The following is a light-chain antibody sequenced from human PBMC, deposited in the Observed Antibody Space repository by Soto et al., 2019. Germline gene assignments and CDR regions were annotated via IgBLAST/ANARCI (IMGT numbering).Light chain of an antibody. CDR3: QQRGNWPMYT. Sequence: EIVLTQSPATLSLSPGERATLSCRASQSVSSYLAWYQQKPGQAPRLLIYDASNRATGIPARFSGSGSGTVFTLTISSLEPEDFAVYYCQQRGNWPMYTFGQGTKLEIK. J-gene: IGKJ2*01. CDR1: QSVSSY. CDR2: DAS. V-gene: IGKV3-11*01.